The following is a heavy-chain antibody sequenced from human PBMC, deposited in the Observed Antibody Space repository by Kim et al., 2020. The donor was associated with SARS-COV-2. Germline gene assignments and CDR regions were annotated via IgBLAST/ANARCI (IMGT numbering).Heavy chain of an antibody. CDR3: ARDLGSSTHPRWAYYYGMDV. J-gene: IGHJ6*02. Sequence: GGSLRLSCAASGFTFSSYEMNWVRQAPGKGLEWVSYISSSGSTIYYADSVKGRFTISRDNAKNSLYLQMNSLRAEDTAVYYCARDLGSSTHPRWAYYYGMDVWGQGTTVTVSS. CDR2: ISSSGSTI. D-gene: IGHD6-13*01. CDR1: GFTFSSYE. V-gene: IGHV3-48*03.